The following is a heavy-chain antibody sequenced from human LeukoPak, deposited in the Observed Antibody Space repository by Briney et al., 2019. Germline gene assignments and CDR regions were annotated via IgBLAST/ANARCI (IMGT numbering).Heavy chain of an antibody. V-gene: IGHV3-15*01. CDR1: GFTFSSYW. CDR2: IKSKTDGGTT. CDR3: TTGMSSGYSFDY. Sequence: PGGSLRLSCAASGFTFSSYWMSWVRQAPGKGLEWVGRIKSKTDGGTTDYAAPVKGRFTISRDDSKNTLYLQMNSLKTEDTAVYYCTTGMSSGYSFDYWGQGTLVTVSS. J-gene: IGHJ4*02. D-gene: IGHD3-22*01.